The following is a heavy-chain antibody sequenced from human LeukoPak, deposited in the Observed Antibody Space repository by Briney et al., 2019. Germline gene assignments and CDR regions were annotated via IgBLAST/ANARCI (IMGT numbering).Heavy chain of an antibody. D-gene: IGHD3-22*01. CDR2: ISSGGST. V-gene: IGHV4-39*01. Sequence: SETLSLTCTVSGGSISSSGYSWGWIRQPPGKGLEWIGSISSGGSTHYIPSLKSRVTISVDTSKNQFSLKLSSVTAADTAVYYCARRSYDGSGYYYVDYWGQGTLVTVSS. CDR1: GGSISSSGYS. CDR3: ARRSYDGSGYYYVDY. J-gene: IGHJ4*02.